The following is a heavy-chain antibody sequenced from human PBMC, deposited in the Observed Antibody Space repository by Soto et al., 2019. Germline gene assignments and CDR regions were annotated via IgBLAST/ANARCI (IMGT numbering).Heavy chain of an antibody. V-gene: IGHV1-24*01. J-gene: IGHJ6*02. CDR3: AISGGSYSWGHYYYYGMDV. Sequence: GTSVKVSCEVCGYTLTELSMHWVRQATGKGLEWMGGFDPEDGETIYTQKFQGRITMTEDTSTDTAYMELSSLRSEDTSVYYCAISGGSYSWGHYYYYGMDVWGQGTTVTVSS. CDR2: FDPEDGET. CDR1: GYTLTELS. D-gene: IGHD1-26*01.